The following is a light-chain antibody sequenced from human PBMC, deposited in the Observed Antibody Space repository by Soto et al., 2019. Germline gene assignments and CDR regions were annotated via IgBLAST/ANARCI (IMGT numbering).Light chain of an antibody. Sequence: DIQMTQSPSFVSASVGDRVTITCRASQDISTWLAWYQQKPGRAPNLLIYTASSLQSGVPSRFGGSGSGTDFTLTISSLQPEDFATYYCQQANSFPYTFGQGTKLEIK. V-gene: IGKV1-12*01. CDR3: QQANSFPYT. J-gene: IGKJ2*01. CDR1: QDISTW. CDR2: TAS.